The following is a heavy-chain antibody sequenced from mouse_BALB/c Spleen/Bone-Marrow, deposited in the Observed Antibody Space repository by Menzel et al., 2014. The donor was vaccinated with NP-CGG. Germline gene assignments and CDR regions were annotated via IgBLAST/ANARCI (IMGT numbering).Heavy chain of an antibody. J-gene: IGHJ4*01. CDR1: GFSLTSYG. D-gene: IGHD1-1*01. CDR2: IWAGGST. V-gene: IGHV2-9*02. CDR3: ARDYYGSLYAMDY. Sequence: QVQLKDSGPGLVAPSQSLSIPCTVSGFSLTSYGVHWVRQPPGKGLEWLGVIWAGGSTNYNSALMSRLSISKDNSKSQVFLKMNSLQTDDTAMYYCARDYYGSLYAMDYWGQGTSVTVSS.